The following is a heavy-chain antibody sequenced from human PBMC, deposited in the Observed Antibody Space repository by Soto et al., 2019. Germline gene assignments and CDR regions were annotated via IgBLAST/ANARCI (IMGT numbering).Heavy chain of an antibody. J-gene: IGHJ4*02. Sequence: GGSLRLSCAASGFTFSSYAMTWVRQVPGRGLEWASGISGSGGTKNYADSVKGRFTVARDNSKNTLYLLMYNLRVEDTAVYYCATDLLRQKESHIYFDYWGQGSPVTVSS. CDR2: ISGSGGTK. V-gene: IGHV3-23*01. CDR1: GFTFSSYA. CDR3: ATDLLRQKESHIYFDY.